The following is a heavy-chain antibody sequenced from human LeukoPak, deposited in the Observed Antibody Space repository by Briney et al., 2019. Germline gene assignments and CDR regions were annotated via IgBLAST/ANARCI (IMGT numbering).Heavy chain of an antibody. Sequence: PSQTLSLTCAVSGGSISSGGYSWSWIRQPPGKGLKWIGYIYHSGSTYYNPSLKSRVTISVDRSKNQFSLKLSSVTAADTAVYYCARTSLYYYGSGSSHYFDYWGQGTLVTVSS. CDR2: IYHSGST. CDR1: GGSISSGGYS. V-gene: IGHV4-30-2*01. CDR3: ARTSLYYYGSGSSHYFDY. J-gene: IGHJ4*02. D-gene: IGHD3-10*01.